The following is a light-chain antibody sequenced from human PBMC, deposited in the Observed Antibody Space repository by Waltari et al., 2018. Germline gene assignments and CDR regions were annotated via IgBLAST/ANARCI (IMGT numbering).Light chain of an antibody. V-gene: IGKV3-15*01. J-gene: IGKJ1*01. CDR3: QHYNNWPPWT. CDR1: QSVSSN. Sequence: EIVMTQSPATLSVSPGERATLSCRASQSVSSNLAWYQQKPGQAPRLLIYGASTRATGIPARFSGSGSGTEFNLTISSLQSEDCAVYYCQHYNNWPPWTFGQGTKVEIK. CDR2: GAS.